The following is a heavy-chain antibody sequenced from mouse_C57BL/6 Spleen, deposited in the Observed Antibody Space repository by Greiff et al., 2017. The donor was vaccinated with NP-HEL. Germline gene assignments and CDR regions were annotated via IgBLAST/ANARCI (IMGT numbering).Heavy chain of an antibody. CDR2: IYPRSGNT. J-gene: IGHJ4*01. D-gene: IGHD2-14*01. CDR3: ARIARVRGTEAMDY. V-gene: IGHV1-81*01. Sequence: QVQLQQSGAELARPGASVQLSCKASGYTFTSYGLSWVKQRTGQGLEWIGEIYPRSGNTYYNEPFKGKAPLTADKSASTAYKERRRLKSEDTAVYFRARIARVRGTEAMDYWGQGTSVTVSS. CDR1: GYTFTSYG.